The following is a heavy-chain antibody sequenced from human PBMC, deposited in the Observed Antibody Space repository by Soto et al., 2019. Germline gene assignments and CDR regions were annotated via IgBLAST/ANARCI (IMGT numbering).Heavy chain of an antibody. J-gene: IGHJ4*02. CDR2: ISRDGTSM. CDR3: ARDTDGLHY. CDR1: GFTFSDYS. Sequence: GSLRLSCAASGFTFSDYSMNWFRQAPGEGLEWLSYISRDGTSMNYADPVKGRLTISRDNAKSTLYLQMNSLRADDTALYYCARDTDGLHYWGQGTMVTVSS. V-gene: IGHV3-48*01.